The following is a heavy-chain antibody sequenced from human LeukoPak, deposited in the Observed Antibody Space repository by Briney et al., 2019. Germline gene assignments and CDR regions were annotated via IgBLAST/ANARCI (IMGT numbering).Heavy chain of an antibody. CDR1: GYTFTGYY. D-gene: IGHD1-26*01. CDR3: ARESYSGSAPDAFDI. CDR2: INPNSGGT. Sequence: GASVKVSCKASGYTFTGYYVHWVRQAPGQGLEWMGWINPNSGGTNYAQKFQGWVTMTRDTSISTAYMELSRLRSDDTAVYYCARESYSGSAPDAFDIWGQGTMVTVSS. V-gene: IGHV1-2*04. J-gene: IGHJ3*02.